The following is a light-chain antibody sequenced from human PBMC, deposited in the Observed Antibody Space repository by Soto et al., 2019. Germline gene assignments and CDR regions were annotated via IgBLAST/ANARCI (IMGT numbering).Light chain of an antibody. CDR3: CSYAGSYAGV. J-gene: IGLJ3*02. CDR2: DVG. Sequence: QSALTQPRSVSGSPGQSVTISCTGTSSDVGAYNHVSWCQQRPGKAPRLMIYDVGVRPSGVPDRFSASKSGNTASLTISGLQAEDEADYYCCSYAGSYAGVFGGGTKLTVL. V-gene: IGLV2-11*01. CDR1: SSDVGAYNH.